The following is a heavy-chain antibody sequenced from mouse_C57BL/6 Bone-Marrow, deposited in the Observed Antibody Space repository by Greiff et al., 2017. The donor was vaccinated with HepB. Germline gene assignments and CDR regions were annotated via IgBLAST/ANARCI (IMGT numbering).Heavy chain of an antibody. CDR2: IIPSNGGT. Sequence: QVQLQQPGTELVKPGASVKLSCKASGYTFTSYWMHWVKQRPGQGLEWIGTIIPSNGGTNYNEKFKSKATLTVDKSYSTAYMQLSSLTSEDSAFYYYARYYCSSNSDYWGQCATLTVSS. D-gene: IGHD1-1*01. V-gene: IGHV1-53*01. CDR3: ARYYCSSNSDY. CDR1: GYTFTSYW. J-gene: IGHJ2*01.